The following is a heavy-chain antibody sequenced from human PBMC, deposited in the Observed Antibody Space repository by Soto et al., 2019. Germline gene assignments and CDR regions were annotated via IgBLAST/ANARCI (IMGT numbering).Heavy chain of an antibody. CDR1: GFTFSMYG. CDR2: TASDGTNK. Sequence: QVQLVESGGGVVQPGNSVRLSCAASGFTFSMYGMHWVRQAPGKGLEWVAVTASDGTNKSYGDSVKGRFTSSRDNPRATLYLQMNSLRPDDTAVYYCARKNPGRVSELPDYWGQGTLVTVSS. J-gene: IGHJ4*02. CDR3: ARKNPGRVSELPDY. D-gene: IGHD3-10*01. V-gene: IGHV3-30*03.